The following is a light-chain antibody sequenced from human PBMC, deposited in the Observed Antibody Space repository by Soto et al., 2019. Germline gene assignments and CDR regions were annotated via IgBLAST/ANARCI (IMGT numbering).Light chain of an antibody. Sequence: EIVMTQSPATLSVSPGERATLSCRASQSVSSNLAWYQQKPGQAPRLLIYGASTRATGIPARFIGSGSGTEFTLTISSLQSEDCAVYYWQQYNNWTPLTFGGGTKVEIK. CDR2: GAS. CDR1: QSVSSN. CDR3: QQYNNWTPLT. V-gene: IGKV3-15*01. J-gene: IGKJ4*01.